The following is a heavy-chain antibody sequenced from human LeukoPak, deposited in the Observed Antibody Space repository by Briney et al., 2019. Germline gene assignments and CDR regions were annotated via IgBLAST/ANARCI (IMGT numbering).Heavy chain of an antibody. V-gene: IGHV1-8*01. CDR2: MNPNSGNT. CDR3: AGGGRGDDPDYYYMDV. Sequence: GASVKASCKASGYTFTSYDINWVRQATGQGLEWMGWMNPNSGNTGYAQKFQGRVTMTRNTSISTAYMELSSLRSEDTAVYYCAGGGRGDDPDYYYMDVWGKGTTVTVSS. D-gene: IGHD5-12*01. CDR1: GYTFTSYD. J-gene: IGHJ6*03.